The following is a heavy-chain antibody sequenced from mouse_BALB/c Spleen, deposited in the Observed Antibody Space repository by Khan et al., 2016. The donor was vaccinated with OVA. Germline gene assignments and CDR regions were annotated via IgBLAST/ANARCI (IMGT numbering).Heavy chain of an antibody. CDR1: GFSLTTYG. J-gene: IGHJ4*01. Sequence: VQLQESGPDLVAPSQSLSITCTVSGFSLTTYGVHWVRQPPGKGLEWLGVIWSDGKTTYNSPLKSRLSISKDNSKSQVFLKMNSLQTDDTAMYHCARSNFYAMDYWGQGTSVTVSS. CDR2: IWSDGKT. D-gene: IGHD2-5*01. V-gene: IGHV2-6-2*01. CDR3: ARSNFYAMDY.